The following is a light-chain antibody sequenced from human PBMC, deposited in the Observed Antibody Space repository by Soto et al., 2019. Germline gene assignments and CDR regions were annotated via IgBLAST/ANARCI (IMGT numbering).Light chain of an antibody. Sequence: DIQMTQSPSTLSASVGDRVTISCRASQSVGSWLAWYQQKPGKAPKLLIYDASSLESGVPQRFSGSGSGTEFTLTISSLQTDDFSTYYCQQYHSYWTFGQGTKVDIK. CDR3: QQYHSYWT. V-gene: IGKV1-5*01. J-gene: IGKJ1*01. CDR2: DAS. CDR1: QSVGSW.